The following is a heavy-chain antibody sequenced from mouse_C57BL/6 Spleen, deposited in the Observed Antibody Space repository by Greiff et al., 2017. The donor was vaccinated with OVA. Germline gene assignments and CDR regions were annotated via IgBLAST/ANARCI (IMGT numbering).Heavy chain of an antibody. Sequence: VQRVESGAELVRPGASVKLSCKASGYTFTDYYINWVKQRPGQGLAWIARIYPGSGNTYYNDKFKGKATLTAEKSYSTAYMQLSSLTSEDSAVYFCARDYGSSYWYFDVWGTGTTVTVSS. CDR3: ARDYGSSYWYFDV. CDR1: GYTFTDYY. CDR2: IYPGSGNT. J-gene: IGHJ1*03. D-gene: IGHD1-1*01. V-gene: IGHV1-76*01.